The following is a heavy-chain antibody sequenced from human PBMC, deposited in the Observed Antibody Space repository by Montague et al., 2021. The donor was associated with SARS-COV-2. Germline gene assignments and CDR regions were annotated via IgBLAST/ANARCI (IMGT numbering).Heavy chain of an antibody. J-gene: IGHJ6*02. CDR1: GDSVASHSAI. V-gene: IGHV6-1*01. CDR2: PYYRSKWYN. Sequence: CAIPGDSVASHSAISSWITHSPSTGVEWLGRPYYRSKWYNDYAVSVKSRISINPDTSKNQFSLQLNSVTPDDTAVYYCARLKYGMDVWGQGTTVTVSS. CDR3: ARLKYGMDV.